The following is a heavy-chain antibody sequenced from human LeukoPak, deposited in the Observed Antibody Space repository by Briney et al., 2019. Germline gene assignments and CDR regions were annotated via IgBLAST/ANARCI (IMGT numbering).Heavy chain of an antibody. CDR1: GVSISSYY. CDR2: IYYSGGT. CDR3: ASSPSYCSGGSCYPNWFDP. D-gene: IGHD2-15*01. J-gene: IGHJ5*02. V-gene: IGHV4-59*01. Sequence: PSETLSLTCTVSGVSISSYYWSWIRQPPGKGLEWIGYIYYSGGTNYNPSLKSRVTISVDTSKNQFSLKLSSVTAADTAVYYCASSPSYCSGGSCYPNWFDPWGQGTLVTVSS.